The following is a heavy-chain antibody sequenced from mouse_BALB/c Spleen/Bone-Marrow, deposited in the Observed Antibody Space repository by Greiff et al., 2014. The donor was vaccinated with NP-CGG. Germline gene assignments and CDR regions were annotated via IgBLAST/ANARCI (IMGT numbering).Heavy chain of an antibody. J-gene: IGHJ4*01. CDR3: ARFPGTPYAMDY. CDR1: GYSITSYYS. CDR2: IHYSGTT. D-gene: IGHD4-1*01. Sequence: EVQLVESGPDLVKPSQSLSLTCTVTGYSITSYYSWHWIRQFPGNKLEWMGYIHYSGTTVYNPSLKSRISITRDKSNNQFFLQLNSLTTEDTATYYCARFPGTPYAMDYWGQGTSVTVSS. V-gene: IGHV3-1*02.